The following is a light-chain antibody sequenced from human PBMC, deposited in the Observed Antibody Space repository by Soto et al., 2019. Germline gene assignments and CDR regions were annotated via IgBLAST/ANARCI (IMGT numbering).Light chain of an antibody. J-gene: IGLJ1*01. CDR3: QTWGTGIHV. CDR1: SGHSSYA. V-gene: IGLV4-69*01. Sequence: QAVVTQSPSASASLGASVKLTCTLSSGHSSYAIAWHQQQPEKGPRYLMKLNSDGSHSKGDGIPDRFSGSSSGAERYLISSSLQSEDEADYYCQTWGTGIHVFGTWTKLTVL. CDR2: LNSDGSH.